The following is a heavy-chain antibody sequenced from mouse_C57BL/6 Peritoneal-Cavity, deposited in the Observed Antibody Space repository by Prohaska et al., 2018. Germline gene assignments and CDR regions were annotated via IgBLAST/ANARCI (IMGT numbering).Heavy chain of an antibody. CDR2: INTDSSTI. J-gene: IGHJ4*01. Sequence: EVKLLKSGGGLVQPGGSLKLSCAASGIEFSRYWMSWVRRAPGKGLEWIGEINTDSSTINYAPSLKEKFIISRDNAKNTLYLQMSKVRSEDTALYYCARRDGSPFYYAMDYWGQGTSVTVSS. CDR1: GIEFSRYW. CDR3: ARRDGSPFYYAMDY. V-gene: IGHV4-1*01. D-gene: IGHD1-1*01.